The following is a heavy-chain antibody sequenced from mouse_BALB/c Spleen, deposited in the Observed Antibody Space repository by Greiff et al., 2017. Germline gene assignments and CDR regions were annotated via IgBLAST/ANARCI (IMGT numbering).Heavy chain of an antibody. CDR2: IWTGGGT. CDR1: GFSLTSYD. D-gene: IGHD2-5*01. Sequence: VMLVESGPGLVAPSQSLSITCTVSGFSLTSYDISWIRQPPGKGLEWLGVIWTGGGTNYNSAFMSRLSISKDNSKSQVFLKMNSLQTDDTAIYYCVRSNYAYWGQGTLVTVSA. CDR3: VRSNYAY. V-gene: IGHV2-9-2*01. J-gene: IGHJ3*01.